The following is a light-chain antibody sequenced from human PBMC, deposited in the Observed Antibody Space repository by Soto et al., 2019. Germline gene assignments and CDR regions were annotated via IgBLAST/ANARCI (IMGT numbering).Light chain of an antibody. J-gene: IGKJ5*01. CDR1: QSVSSSY. CDR2: GAS. V-gene: IGKV3-20*01. Sequence: EIVLTHSPGTLSLSPGQGAPLSCSPSQSVSSSYLAWYQQKPGQPPRLLMYGASSRATGIPDRFSGSGSGTDFTLTISRLEPEDFAMYYCQQYGSSLITFGQGTRLENK. CDR3: QQYGSSLIT.